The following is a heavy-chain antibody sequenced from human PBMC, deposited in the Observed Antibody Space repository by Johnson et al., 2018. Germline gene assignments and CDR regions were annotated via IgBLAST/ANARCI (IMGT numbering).Heavy chain of an antibody. V-gene: IGHV3-9*01. CDR1: GFIFDEYA. CDR3: AKDQGITMIPPDALDI. Sequence: VQLVESGGGLVQPGRSLRLSCAASGFIFDEYAMHWVRQAPGKGLEWVSGISRNSGNIAYEDSVKGRFPISRDNAKNSLYLQMNSLSAEDTALYYCAKDQGITMIPPDALDIWGQGTMVTFSS. D-gene: IGHD3-22*01. CDR2: ISRNSGNI. J-gene: IGHJ3*02.